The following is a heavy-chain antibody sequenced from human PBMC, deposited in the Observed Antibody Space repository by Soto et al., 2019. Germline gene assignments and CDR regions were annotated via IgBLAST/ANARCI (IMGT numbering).Heavy chain of an antibody. CDR2: INAGNGNT. Sequence: AAVKVSCKASGYTFTSYAMHWVRQAPGQRREWMGWINAGNGNTKYSQKFQGRVTITRDTSASTAYMELSSLRSEDTAVYYCASVDCSSTSCNYYYYGMDVWGQGTTVTVSS. D-gene: IGHD2-2*01. CDR1: GYTFTSYA. V-gene: IGHV1-3*01. J-gene: IGHJ6*02. CDR3: ASVDCSSTSCNYYYYGMDV.